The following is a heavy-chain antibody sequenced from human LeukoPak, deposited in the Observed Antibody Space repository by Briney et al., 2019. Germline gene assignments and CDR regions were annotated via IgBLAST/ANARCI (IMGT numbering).Heavy chain of an antibody. CDR3: AKQLGYCSDGSCYFPY. V-gene: IGHV3-23*01. CDR2: ISNNGGYT. D-gene: IGHD2-15*01. J-gene: IGHJ4*02. CDR1: GFTFSHSW. Sequence: GGSLRLSCVASGFTFSHSWMTWVRQAPGKGLEWVSAISNNGGYTYYADSVQGRFTISRDNSKSTLCLQMNSLRAEDTAVYYCAKQLGYCSDGSCYFPYWGQGTLVTVSS.